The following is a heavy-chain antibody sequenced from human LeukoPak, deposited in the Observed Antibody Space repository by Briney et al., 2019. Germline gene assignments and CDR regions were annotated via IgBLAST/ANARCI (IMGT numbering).Heavy chain of an antibody. Sequence: GGSLRLSCAASGFTFGDYWMHWVRQAPGKGLVWVSRTNTDESRTSYTDSVKGRFTISRHNARNTLYLQMNSLRAEDTAVYYCARGGDYGDLPDYWGQGTLVTVSS. CDR3: ARGGDYGDLPDY. D-gene: IGHD4-17*01. CDR1: GFTFGDYW. J-gene: IGHJ4*02. V-gene: IGHV3-74*01. CDR2: TNTDESRT.